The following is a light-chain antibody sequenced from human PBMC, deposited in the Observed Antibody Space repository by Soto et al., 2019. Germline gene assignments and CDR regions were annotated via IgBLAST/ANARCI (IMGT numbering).Light chain of an antibody. J-gene: IGKJ1*01. Sequence: EIVLTQSPGTLSLSPGERATLSCRASQSVSTNYLAWYQRKPGQAPRLLIYGASRRATDIPNKFSGSGSGTDFTLTITRLKAEDFAVYYWQQYGSSPPTFGQGTKVEIK. V-gene: IGKV3-20*01. CDR3: QQYGSSPPT. CDR2: GAS. CDR1: QSVSTNY.